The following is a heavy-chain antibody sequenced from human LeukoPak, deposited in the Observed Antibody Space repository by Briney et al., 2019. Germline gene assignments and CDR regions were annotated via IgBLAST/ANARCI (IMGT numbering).Heavy chain of an antibody. CDR1: GGSISSYY. J-gene: IGHJ4*02. Sequence: SETLSLTCSVSGGSISSYYWSWIRQPAGRGLEYIGRIDGSGDSAYNPSLRGRVTISVDTSKNQFSLRLTSVTAADTAMYYCARGSSVIRGVAPFDFWGQGTLVTVSS. CDR3: ARGSSVIRGVAPFDF. V-gene: IGHV4-4*07. D-gene: IGHD3-10*01. CDR2: IDGSGDS.